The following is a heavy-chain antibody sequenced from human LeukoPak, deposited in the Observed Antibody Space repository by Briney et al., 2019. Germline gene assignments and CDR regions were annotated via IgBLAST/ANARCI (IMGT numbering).Heavy chain of an antibody. D-gene: IGHD3-3*01. CDR1: GGSISSYY. CDR2: IYYSGST. Sequence: KPSETLSLTCTVSGGSISSYYWSWIRQPPGKGLEWIGYIYYSGSTNYNPSLKSRVTISVDTSKNQFSLKLSSVTAADTAVYYCARDHRRFLEWLFFDYWGQGTLVTVSS. J-gene: IGHJ4*02. CDR3: ARDHRRFLEWLFFDY. V-gene: IGHV4-59*01.